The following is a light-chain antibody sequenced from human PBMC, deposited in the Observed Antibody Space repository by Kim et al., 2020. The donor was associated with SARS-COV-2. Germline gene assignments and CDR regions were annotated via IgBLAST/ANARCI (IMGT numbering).Light chain of an antibody. CDR2: LGS. CDR3: MQALQTPLT. Sequence: QASISCRSSQSLLHSTGYDFLDLYLQKPGQSPLLLIYLGSNRASVVPDRCSGSGSGTDFTLKISRVEAEDVGVYDCMQALQTPLTFGQGTKLDIK. V-gene: IGKV2-28*01. CDR1: QSLLHSTGYDF. J-gene: IGKJ1*01.